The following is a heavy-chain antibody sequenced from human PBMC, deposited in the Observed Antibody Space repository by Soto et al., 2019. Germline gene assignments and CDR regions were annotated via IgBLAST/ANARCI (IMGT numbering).Heavy chain of an antibody. V-gene: IGHV4-31*03. CDR1: GGSISSGGYY. CDR3: ARVSAATRYYYGMDV. J-gene: IGHJ6*02. Sequence: PSETLSLTCTVSGGSISSGGYYWSWIRQHPGKGLEWIGYIYYSGSTYYNPSLKSRVTISVDTSKNQFSLKLSSVTAADTAVYYCARVSAATRYYYGMDVWGQGTTVTVS. D-gene: IGHD2-15*01. CDR2: IYYSGST.